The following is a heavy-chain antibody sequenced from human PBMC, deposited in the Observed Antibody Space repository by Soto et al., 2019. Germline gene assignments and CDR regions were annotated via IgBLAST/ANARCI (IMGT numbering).Heavy chain of an antibody. CDR3: ARDPLVGASYYYYYGMDV. CDR1: GFTFSSYW. V-gene: IGHV3-7*03. J-gene: IGHJ6*02. D-gene: IGHD1-26*01. Sequence: GGSLRLSCAASGFTFSSYWMSWVRQAPGKGLGWVANIKQDGSEKYYVDSVKGRFTISRDNAKNSLYLQMNSLRAEDTAVYYCARDPLVGASYYYYYGMDVWGQGTTVTVSS. CDR2: IKQDGSEK.